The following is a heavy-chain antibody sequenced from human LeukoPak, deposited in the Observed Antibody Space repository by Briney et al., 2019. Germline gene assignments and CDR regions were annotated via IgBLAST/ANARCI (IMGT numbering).Heavy chain of an antibody. D-gene: IGHD3-10*01. CDR2: INPSGGST. J-gene: IGHJ6*03. CDR1: GYTFTSYY. Sequence: ASVKVSCEASGYTFTSYYMHWVRQAPGQGLEWMGIINPSGGSTSYAQKFQGRVTMTRDMSTSTVYMELSSLRSEDTAVYYCARGPSITMVRGGQWYYYMDVWGKGTTVTISS. V-gene: IGHV1-46*01. CDR3: ARGPSITMVRGGQWYYYMDV.